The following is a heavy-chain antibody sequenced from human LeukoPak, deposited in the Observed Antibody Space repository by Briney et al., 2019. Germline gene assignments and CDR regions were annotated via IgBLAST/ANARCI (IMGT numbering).Heavy chain of an antibody. J-gene: IGHJ6*03. D-gene: IGHD3-22*01. CDR3: AKDRYYDSSGYKSYYYYMDV. V-gene: IGHV3-9*03. Sequence: GRSLGLSCAASGFTFDDYAMHWVRQAPGKGLEWVSGISWNSGSIGYADSVKGRFTISRDNAKNSLYLQMNSLRAEDMALYYCAKDRYYDSSGYKSYYYYMDVWGKGTTVTVSS. CDR2: ISWNSGSI. CDR1: GFTFDDYA.